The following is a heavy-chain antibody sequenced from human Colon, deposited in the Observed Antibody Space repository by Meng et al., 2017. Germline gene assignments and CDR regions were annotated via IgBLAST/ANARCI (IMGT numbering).Heavy chain of an antibody. J-gene: IGHJ6*02. V-gene: IGHV3-30*04. CDR2: ISYDGSKK. D-gene: IGHD5-12*01. CDR3: AREIGYSGYDYVRGGKKNYYYYGMDI. Sequence: GESLKISCAASGFIFSSYAMHWVRQAPGKGLEWVAVISYDGSKKYYADSVKGRFTISRDNSKNTLYLQMNSLSAEDTAVYYCAREIGYSGYDYVRGGKKNYYYYGMDIWGQGTTVTVSS. CDR1: GFIFSSYA.